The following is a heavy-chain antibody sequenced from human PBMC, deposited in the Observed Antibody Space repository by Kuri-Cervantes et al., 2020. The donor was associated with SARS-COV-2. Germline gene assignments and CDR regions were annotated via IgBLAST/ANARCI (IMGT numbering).Heavy chain of an antibody. J-gene: IGHJ4*02. V-gene: IGHV1-69*05. CDR3: ASTMLGLNSSGWYGYFDY. CDR2: IIPIFGTA. D-gene: IGHD6-19*01. Sequence: SSVKVSRKSSGGTFSSYAISWVRQAPGQGLEWMGGIIPIFGTANYAQKFQGRVTITTDESTSTAYMELSSLRSEDTAVYSCASTMLGLNSSGWYGYFDYWGQGTLVTVSS. CDR1: GGTFSSYA.